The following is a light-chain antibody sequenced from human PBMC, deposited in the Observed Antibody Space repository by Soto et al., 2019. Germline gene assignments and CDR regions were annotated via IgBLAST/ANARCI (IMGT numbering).Light chain of an antibody. Sequence: QSALTQPASVSGSPGQSITISCTGTSSDVGGYNYVSWYQQHPGKPPKLMMDEVSNRAAGVSNRFSGSKSGNTASLTISGLQAEDEADYYCSSYTRSSPYVFGTGTKLTVL. CDR1: SSDVGGYNY. CDR2: EVS. V-gene: IGLV2-14*01. CDR3: SSYTRSSPYV. J-gene: IGLJ1*01.